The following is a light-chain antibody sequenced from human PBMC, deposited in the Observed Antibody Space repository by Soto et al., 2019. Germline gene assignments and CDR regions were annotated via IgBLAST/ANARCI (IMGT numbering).Light chain of an antibody. Sequence: QSALTQPASVSGSPGQSITISCTGTSSDVGGYNYVSWYQQHPDKAPKLIIFEVSHRPSGVSNRFSGSKSGNTASLTISWLQAEDEADYYCTSYTRSRNLLFGGGTKLTVL. CDR1: SSDVGGYNY. J-gene: IGLJ2*01. CDR2: EVS. V-gene: IGLV2-14*01. CDR3: TSYTRSRNLL.